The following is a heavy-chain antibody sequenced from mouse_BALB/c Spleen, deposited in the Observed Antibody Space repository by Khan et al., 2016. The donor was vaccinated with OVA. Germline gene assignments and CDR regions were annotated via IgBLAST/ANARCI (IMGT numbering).Heavy chain of an antibody. V-gene: IGHV1-4*01. CDR2: INPSNGYT. CDR3: VRDGDCSRNDGWFAY. D-gene: IGHD2-14*01. J-gene: IGHJ3*01. Sequence: QVQLKQSGAELARPGASVKMSCKASGYTFTSYTIHWIKLRPGQGLEWIGYINPSNGYTNYNQKFKDKATLTADKSSTTAYMQLSSLTSDDSAVYNGVRDGDCSRNDGWFAYWGQGTLVTVSA. CDR1: GYTFTSYT.